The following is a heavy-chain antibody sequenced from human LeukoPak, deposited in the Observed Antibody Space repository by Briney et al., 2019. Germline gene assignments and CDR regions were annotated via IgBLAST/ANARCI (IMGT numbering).Heavy chain of an antibody. CDR1: GGSFSGYY. D-gene: IGHD3-10*01. J-gene: IGHJ4*02. CDR3: ASCPMVRGAPIDY. CDR2: IYYSGST. V-gene: IGHV4-59*01. Sequence: PSETLSLTCAVYGGSFSGYYWSWIRQPPGKGLEWIGYIYYSGSTNYNPSLKSRVTISVDTSKNQFSLKLSSVTAADTAVYYCASCPMVRGAPIDYWGQGTLVTVSS.